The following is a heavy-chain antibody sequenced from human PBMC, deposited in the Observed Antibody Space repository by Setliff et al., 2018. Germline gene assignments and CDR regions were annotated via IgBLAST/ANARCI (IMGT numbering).Heavy chain of an antibody. CDR2: IYCSGST. CDR1: GGSISSSSYY. D-gene: IGHD3-16*01. CDR3: VGLDFTDAFDI. Sequence: TLSLTCTVSGGSISSSSYYWGWIRQPPGKGLEWIGSIYCSGSTYYNPSLKSRVTISVDTSKNQFSLKLSSVTAADTAVYYCVGLDFTDAFDIWGQGTMVTVSS. J-gene: IGHJ3*02. V-gene: IGHV4-39*01.